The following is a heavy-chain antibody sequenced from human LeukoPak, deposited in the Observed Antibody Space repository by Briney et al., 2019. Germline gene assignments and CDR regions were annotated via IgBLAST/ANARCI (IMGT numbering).Heavy chain of an antibody. V-gene: IGHV1-18*01. J-gene: IGHJ6*02. CDR3: ARGPDTAMVSYYYGMDV. CDR1: GYTFTSYG. Sequence: ASVKVSCKASGYTFTSYGISWVRQAPGQGLEWMGWISAYNGNTNYAQKLQGRVTMTTETSTSTAYMELRSLRSDDTAVYYCARGPDTAMVSYYYGMDVWGQGTTVTVSS. CDR2: ISAYNGNT. D-gene: IGHD5-18*01.